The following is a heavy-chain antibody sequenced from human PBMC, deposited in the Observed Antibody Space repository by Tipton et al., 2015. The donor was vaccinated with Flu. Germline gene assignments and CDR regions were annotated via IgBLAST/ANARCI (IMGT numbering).Heavy chain of an antibody. V-gene: IGHV4-31*03. Sequence: LRLSCTVSGGSISSGGYYWSWIRQHPGKGLEWIGYIYYSGSTYYHPSLKSRVTISVDTSKNQFSLKLSSVTAADTAVYYCARVNHYYGSGSYYTLDYWGQGTLVTVSS. J-gene: IGHJ4*02. CDR1: GGSISSGGYY. CDR2: IYYSGST. CDR3: ARVNHYYGSGSYYTLDY. D-gene: IGHD3-10*01.